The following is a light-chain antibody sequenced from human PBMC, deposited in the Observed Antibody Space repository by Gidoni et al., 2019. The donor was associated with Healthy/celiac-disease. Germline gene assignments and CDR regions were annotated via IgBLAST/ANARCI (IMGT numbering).Light chain of an antibody. CDR3: QQSYSTPVT. CDR1: QSISSY. J-gene: IGKJ2*01. V-gene: IGKV1-39*01. CDR2: AAS. Sequence: DIQMTQSPSSLSASVGDRVTISCRASQSISSYLNWYQQKPGKAPKLLIYAASSFQSGVPLRFSGCGSGTDFTLTISSLQPEDFATYYCQQSYSTPVTFGQGTKLEIK.